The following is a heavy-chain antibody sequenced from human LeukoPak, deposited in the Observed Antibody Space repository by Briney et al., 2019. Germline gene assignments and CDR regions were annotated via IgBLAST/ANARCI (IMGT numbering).Heavy chain of an antibody. CDR3: ATYYGSGSYGPDY. D-gene: IGHD3-10*01. V-gene: IGHV3-48*03. CDR1: GFTFSSYE. CDR2: ISSSGSTI. J-gene: IGHJ4*02. Sequence: GGSLRLSCAASGFTFSSYEMNRVRQAPGKGLEWVSYISSSGSTIYYADSVKGRFTISRDNAKDSLYLQMNSLRAEDTAVYYCATYYGSGSYGPDYWGQGTLVTVSS.